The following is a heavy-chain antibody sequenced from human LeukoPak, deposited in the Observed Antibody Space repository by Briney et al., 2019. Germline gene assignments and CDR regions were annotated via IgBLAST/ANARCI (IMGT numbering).Heavy chain of an antibody. CDR3: ARDTDCSSTSCYAAP. J-gene: IGHJ6*04. CDR2: INGVSGGK. CDR1: GDTFTGDS. Sequence: ASLKVSCKPSGDTFTGDSMDWVRQAPGQRVEWMGRINGVSGGKKYGQKFQGRVTMSRETSLSTAYMELSRLRSDDTGVYYCARDTDCSSTSCYAAPWGKGTTVTVSS. V-gene: IGHV1-2*05. D-gene: IGHD2-2*01.